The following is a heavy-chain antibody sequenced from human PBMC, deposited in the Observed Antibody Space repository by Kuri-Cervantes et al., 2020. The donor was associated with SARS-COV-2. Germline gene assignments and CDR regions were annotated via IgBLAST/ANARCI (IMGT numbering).Heavy chain of an antibody. D-gene: IGHD6-19*01. CDR1: GFTFSSYA. J-gene: IGHJ4*02. CDR2: ISGSGGST. Sequence: GESLKISCAASGFTFSSYAMSWVRQAPGKGLEWASAISGSGGSTYYADSVEGRFTISRDNSKNTLYLQMNSLRAEDTAVYYCAKGIAVATGYFGYWGQGTLVTVSS. V-gene: IGHV3-23*01. CDR3: AKGIAVATGYFGY.